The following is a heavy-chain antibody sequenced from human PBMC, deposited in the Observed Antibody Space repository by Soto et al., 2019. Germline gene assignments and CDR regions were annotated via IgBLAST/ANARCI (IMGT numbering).Heavy chain of an antibody. CDR1: GGSFSGYY. V-gene: IGHV4-34*01. CDR2: INHSGST. D-gene: IGHD3-3*01. CDR3: ARGLAPTIFGTVPTPNWFDP. J-gene: IGHJ5*02. Sequence: SETLSLTCAVYGGSFSGYYWSWIRQPPGKGLEWIGEINHSGSTNYNPSLRGRLTISLDTSKNQFSLRLSSVTAADTAVYYCARGLAPTIFGTVPTPNWFDPWGQGTPVTVSS.